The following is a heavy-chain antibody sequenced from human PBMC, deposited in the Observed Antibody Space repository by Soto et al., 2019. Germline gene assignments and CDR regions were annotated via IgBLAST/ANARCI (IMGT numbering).Heavy chain of an antibody. Sequence: GGSLRLSCAASGFTFSSYDMHWVRQATGKGLEWVSAIGTAGDTYYPGSVKGRFTISRENAKNSLYLQMNSLRAGDTAVYYCARGYSSGWWGGQNIYYFDYWGQGTLVTVSS. CDR3: ARGYSSGWWGGQNIYYFDY. CDR1: GFTFSSYD. V-gene: IGHV3-13*01. J-gene: IGHJ4*02. D-gene: IGHD6-19*01. CDR2: IGTAGDT.